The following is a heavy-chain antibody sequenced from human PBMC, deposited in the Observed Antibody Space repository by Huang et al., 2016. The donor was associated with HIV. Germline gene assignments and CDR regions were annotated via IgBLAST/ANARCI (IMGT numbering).Heavy chain of an antibody. CDR1: GFTFDDYA. J-gene: IGHJ3*02. CDR3: AKGVEMATIFDAFDI. Sequence: EVQLVESGGGLVQPGRSLRLSCAVSGFTFDDYAMHWVRQAPGKGLEWVSGISWNSGSIGYADSVKGRFTISRDNAKNSLYLQMNSLRAEDMALYYCAKGVEMATIFDAFDIWGQGTMVTVSS. CDR2: ISWNSGSI. V-gene: IGHV3-9*03. D-gene: IGHD5-12*01.